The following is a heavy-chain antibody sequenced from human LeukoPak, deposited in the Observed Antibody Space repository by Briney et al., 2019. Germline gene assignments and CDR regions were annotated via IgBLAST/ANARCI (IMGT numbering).Heavy chain of an antibody. D-gene: IGHD5-12*01. Sequence: PGGSLRLSCAASGFTFSSYSMNWVRQAPGKGLEWVSSIVSSDDITYYADSVKGRFTISRDNSKNTLYLQMNSLRVEDTAIYYCAKKDIAGSGYDLDYWGQGTLVTVSS. V-gene: IGHV3-23*01. CDR1: GFTFSSYS. CDR2: IVSSDDIT. CDR3: AKKDIAGSGYDLDY. J-gene: IGHJ4*02.